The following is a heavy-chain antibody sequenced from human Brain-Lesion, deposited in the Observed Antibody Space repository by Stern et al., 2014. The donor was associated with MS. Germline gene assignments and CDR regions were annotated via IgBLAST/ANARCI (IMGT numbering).Heavy chain of an antibody. CDR1: GGSISSGGYY. CDR2: IFNSGST. D-gene: IGHD2-2*01. Sequence: VQLVESGPGLVKPSQTLSLSCTVSGGSISSGGYYWSWIRQPAGKGLEWIGRIFNSGSTSYNPSHKSRVTISKDTSKNQFSLRLNPMTAADTAVYYCARGRVVPGFQYYATDVWGQGTTVIVSS. V-gene: IGHV4-61*02. J-gene: IGHJ6*02. CDR3: ARGRVVPGFQYYATDV.